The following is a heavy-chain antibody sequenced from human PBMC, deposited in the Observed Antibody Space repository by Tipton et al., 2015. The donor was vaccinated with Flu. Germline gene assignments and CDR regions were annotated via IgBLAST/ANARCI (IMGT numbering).Heavy chain of an antibody. V-gene: IGHV3-64*07. CDR3: ARDPSMAPYAFDI. CDR1: GFTFSSYA. D-gene: IGHD2-2*01. Sequence: QLVQSGGGLVQPGGSLRLSCAASGFTFSSYAMHWVRQAPGKGLEYVSAISSNGGSTYYADSVKGRFTISRDNSKNTLYLQMGSLRAEDMAVYYCARDPSMAPYAFDIWGQGTMVTVSS. J-gene: IGHJ3*02. CDR2: ISSNGGST.